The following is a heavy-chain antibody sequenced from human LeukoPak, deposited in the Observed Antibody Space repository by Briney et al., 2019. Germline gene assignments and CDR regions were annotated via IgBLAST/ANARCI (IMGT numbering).Heavy chain of an antibody. Sequence: GGSLRLSCAASGFTFSIYAMSWVRQAPGKGLEWVSSIGGSGSGYSTYYADSVKGRFTISRDNSKNTLYLQMNSLRAEDTAVYYCASGDYVWGSYASTSYWGQGTLVTASS. V-gene: IGHV3-23*01. CDR1: GFTFSIYA. CDR3: ASGDYVWGSYASTSY. D-gene: IGHD3-16*01. CDR2: IGGSGSGYST. J-gene: IGHJ4*02.